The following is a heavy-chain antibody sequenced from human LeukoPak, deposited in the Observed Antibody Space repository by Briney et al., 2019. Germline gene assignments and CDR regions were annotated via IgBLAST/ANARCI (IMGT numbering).Heavy chain of an antibody. CDR3: ARQSSLYDFWSGAIDY. Sequence: KPSETLSLTCAVSGYSISSGYYWGWIRQPPGKGLEWIGSIYHSGSTYYNPSLKSRVTISVDTSKNQFSLKLSPVTAADTAVYYCARQSSLYDFWSGAIDYWGQGTLVTVSS. J-gene: IGHJ4*02. V-gene: IGHV4-38-2*01. CDR2: IYHSGST. CDR1: GYSISSGYY. D-gene: IGHD3-3*01.